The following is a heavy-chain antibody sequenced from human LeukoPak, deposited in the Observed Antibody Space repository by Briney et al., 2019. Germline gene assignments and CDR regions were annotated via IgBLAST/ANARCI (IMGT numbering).Heavy chain of an antibody. D-gene: IGHD5-12*01. CDR2: IYYSGST. Sequence: PSETLSLTSSVSGDSIGSFFWNWIRQPPGPGLKGIGYIYYSGSTNYHPSLKSRVTISVDTSRNQFSLKLSSVTAADTAVYYCARRGYNYYMDVWGKGTTVTVSS. V-gene: IGHV4-59*08. CDR1: GDSIGSFF. CDR3: ARRGYNYYMDV. J-gene: IGHJ6*03.